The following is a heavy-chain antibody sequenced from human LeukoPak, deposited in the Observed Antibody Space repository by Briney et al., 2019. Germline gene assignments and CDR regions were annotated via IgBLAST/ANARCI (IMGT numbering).Heavy chain of an antibody. CDR3: ARGVADYYDSSGYQN. CDR2: IYSGGKT. Sequence: PGGSLRLSCSASGFTVSSNYMSWVRQAPGKGPEWVSVIYSGGKTNYADSVKGRFTISRDNSKNTLYLQMNSLRAEDTAMYYCARGVADYYDSSGYQNWGQGTLVTVSS. V-gene: IGHV3-53*01. J-gene: IGHJ4*02. CDR1: GFTVSSNY. D-gene: IGHD3-22*01.